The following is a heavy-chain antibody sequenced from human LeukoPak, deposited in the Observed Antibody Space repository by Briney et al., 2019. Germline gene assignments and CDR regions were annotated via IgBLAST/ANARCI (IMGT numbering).Heavy chain of an antibody. V-gene: IGHV1-2*02. J-gene: IGHJ3*01. Sequence: ASVKVSFKASGYTFTAYYIHWVRQAPGQGLEWMGWINPDSGGTNNAQKFQGRVTMTRDTSISTAYMELSRLRSDDTAVYYCARTFYDTLDSDAFDFWGQGTMVIVSS. CDR3: ARTFYDTLDSDAFDF. CDR2: INPDSGGT. CDR1: GYTFTAYY. D-gene: IGHD2/OR15-2a*01.